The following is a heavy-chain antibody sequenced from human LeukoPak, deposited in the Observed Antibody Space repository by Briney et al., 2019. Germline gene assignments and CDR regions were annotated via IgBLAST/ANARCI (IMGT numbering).Heavy chain of an antibody. Sequence: SETLSLTCTVSGASLSGSPYYWGWIRQSPGKGLEWIGSFYDGGSIYYNPSLESRVIVSVDTSKNQFSLNMSSVTAADTAMYYCGRPYRVYGHFPFDYWGQGILVTVSS. D-gene: IGHD3-10*01. CDR2: FYDGGSI. V-gene: IGHV4-39*01. J-gene: IGHJ4*02. CDR3: GRPYRVYGHFPFDY. CDR1: GASLSGSPYY.